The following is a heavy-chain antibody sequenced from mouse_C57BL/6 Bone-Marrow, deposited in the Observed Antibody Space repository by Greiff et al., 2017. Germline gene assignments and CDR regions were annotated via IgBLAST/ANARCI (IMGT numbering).Heavy chain of an antibody. CDR1: GFTFSSYA. CDR3: ARDGYDYDY. V-gene: IGHV5-4*01. CDR2: ISDGGSYT. J-gene: IGHJ2*01. Sequence: EVHLVESGGGLVKPGGSLKLSCAASGFTFSSYAMSWVRQTPEKRLEWVATISDGGSYTYYPDNVKGRFTISRDNAKNNLYLQLSHLKSEDTAMYYCARDGYDYDYWCQGTTLTVSS. D-gene: IGHD2-4*01.